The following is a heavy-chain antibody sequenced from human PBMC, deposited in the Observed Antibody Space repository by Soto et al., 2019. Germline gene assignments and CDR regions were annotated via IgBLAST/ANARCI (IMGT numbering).Heavy chain of an antibody. CDR1: GGSISRYY. V-gene: IGHV4-59*01. CDR2: IYYSGST. CDR3: AGCGDYITPEFDY. J-gene: IGHJ4*02. Sequence: QVQLQESGPGLLKPSETLSLTCTVSGGSISRYYWSWIRQPPWKGLEWIGYIYYSGSTKYNPTLTSRVTRSVYTYKNRFTLRLSSVSDSETAVYYCAGCGDYITPEFDYWGQGTLVTVSS. D-gene: IGHD4-17*01.